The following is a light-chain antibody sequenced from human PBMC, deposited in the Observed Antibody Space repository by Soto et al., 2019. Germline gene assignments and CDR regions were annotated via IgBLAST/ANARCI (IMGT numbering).Light chain of an antibody. CDR1: QSISSW. CDR2: AAS. CDR3: QQLNSHPPT. Sequence: DIQVRQFPATLSASVGDRVTITCRASQSISSWLAWYQQKPGKAPKLLIYAASTLQSGVPSRFSGSGSGTEFTLTISIRQPEDSATYYCQQLNSHPPTFGQGTRLEIK. J-gene: IGKJ5*01. V-gene: IGKV1-9*01.